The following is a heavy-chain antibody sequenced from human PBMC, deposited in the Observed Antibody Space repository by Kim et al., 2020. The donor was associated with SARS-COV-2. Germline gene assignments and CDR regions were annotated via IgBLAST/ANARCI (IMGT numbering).Heavy chain of an antibody. D-gene: IGHD3-10*01. J-gene: IGHJ6*02. CDR3: ATKRAPMVRGPSGYYYGMDV. CDR1: GGSISSYY. V-gene: IGHV4-59*08. CDR2: IYYSGST. Sequence: SETLSLTCTVSGGSISSYYWSWIRQPPGKGLEWIGYIYYSGSTNYNPSLKSRVTISVDTSKNQFSLKLSSVTAADTAVYYCATKRAPMVRGPSGYYYGMDVWGQGTTVTVSS.